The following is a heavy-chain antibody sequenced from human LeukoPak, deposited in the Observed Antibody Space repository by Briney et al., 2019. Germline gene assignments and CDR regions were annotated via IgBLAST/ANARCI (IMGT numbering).Heavy chain of an antibody. Sequence: SETLSLTCTVSGGSISSSSYYWGWIRQPPGKGLEWIGSLHFSGTTYYNPSLKSQVTISVDTSKNQFSLRLSNVTASDTAVYYCARQGTAGTTRHFYDWGQGSLVTVSS. V-gene: IGHV4-39*01. D-gene: IGHD2/OR15-2a*01. CDR3: ARQGTAGTTRHFYD. J-gene: IGHJ4*02. CDR2: LHFSGTT. CDR1: GGSISSSSYY.